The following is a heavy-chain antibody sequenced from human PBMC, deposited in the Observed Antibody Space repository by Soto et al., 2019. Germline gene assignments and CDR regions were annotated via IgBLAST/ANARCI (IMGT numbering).Heavy chain of an antibody. V-gene: IGHV1-8*01. CDR1: GYTFTSYD. Sequence: QVQLVQSGAEVKKPGASVKVSCKASGYTFTSYDINWVRQATGQGLEWMGWMNPNSGNTGYAQKFQGRVTMTRNTSISTAYMELSSLRSEDTAVYYCARDLTGDYDFWSGYRDYWGQGTLVTVSS. CDR2: MNPNSGNT. CDR3: ARDLTGDYDFWSGYRDY. D-gene: IGHD3-3*01. J-gene: IGHJ4*02.